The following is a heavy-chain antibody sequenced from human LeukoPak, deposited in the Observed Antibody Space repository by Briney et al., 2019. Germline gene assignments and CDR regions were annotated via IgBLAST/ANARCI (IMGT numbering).Heavy chain of an antibody. D-gene: IGHD3-22*01. J-gene: IGHJ4*02. V-gene: IGHV3-21*01. CDR3: VGNYYDSSGLDY. Sequence: GGSLRLSRAASGFTFSTYSMNWVRQAPGKGLECVSSISSSGAYIYYADSVKGRFTISRDSAKKSLYLQMNSLRAEDTAIYYCVGNYYDSSGLDYWGQGTLVTVSS. CDR2: ISSSGAYI. CDR1: GFTFSTYS.